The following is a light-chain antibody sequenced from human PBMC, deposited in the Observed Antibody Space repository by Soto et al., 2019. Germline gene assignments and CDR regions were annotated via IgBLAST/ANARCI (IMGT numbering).Light chain of an antibody. CDR1: SSDVGGYDY. CDR3: SSHSSSNTLVV. CDR2: EVA. Sequence: QSVLTQPASVSGSPGQSITTSCTGSSSDVGGYDYVSWYQHQPGKAPKLMIYEVASRPSGVSNRFSGSKSGNTASLTIAGLRAEDEGDYYCSSHSSSNTLVVFGGGTKLTVL. V-gene: IGLV2-14*01. J-gene: IGLJ3*02.